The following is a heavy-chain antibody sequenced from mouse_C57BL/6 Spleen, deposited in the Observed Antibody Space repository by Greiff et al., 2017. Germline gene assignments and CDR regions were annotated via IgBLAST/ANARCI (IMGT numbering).Heavy chain of an antibody. V-gene: IGHV1-42*01. CDR3: ARTGGSSFHYYAMDY. J-gene: IGHJ4*01. Sequence: VQLQQSGPELVKPGASVKISCKASGYSFTGYYMNWVKQSPEKSLEWIGEINPSTGGTTYNQKFKAKATLTVDKSSSTAYMQLKSLTSEDSAVYYWARTGGSSFHYYAMDYWGQGTSVTVSS. D-gene: IGHD1-1*01. CDR1: GYSFTGYY. CDR2: INPSTGGT.